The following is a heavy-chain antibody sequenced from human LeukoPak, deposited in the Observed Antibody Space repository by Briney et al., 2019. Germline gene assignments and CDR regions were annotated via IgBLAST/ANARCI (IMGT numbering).Heavy chain of an antibody. CDR1: GFTFNRNA. CDR3: VRRGNASSGWGDHDF. Sequence: GGSLRLSCAASGFTFNRNAISWVRQAPGKGLEWVSTIGGSGDKTFYADSVKGRFTISRDNSKNMVHLQMNSLTGEDTAIYYCVRRGNASSGWGDHDFWGQGALVAVSS. V-gene: IGHV3-23*01. D-gene: IGHD6-19*01. J-gene: IGHJ4*02. CDR2: IGGSGDKT.